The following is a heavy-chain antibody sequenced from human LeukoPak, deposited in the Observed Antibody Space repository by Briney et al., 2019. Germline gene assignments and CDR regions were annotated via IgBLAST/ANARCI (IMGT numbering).Heavy chain of an antibody. J-gene: IGHJ4*02. V-gene: IGHV3-21*05. CDR1: GFAFSTYS. Sequence: GGSLRLSCAASGFAFSTYSMNWVRQAPGKGLEWVSYISSSSSAIYYADSVKGRFTISRDSSKNSVYLQMNSLRPEDTAIYYCARGRDGYPYNFWGQGTLVTVSS. CDR3: ARGRDGYPYNF. CDR2: ISSSSSAI. D-gene: IGHD5-24*01.